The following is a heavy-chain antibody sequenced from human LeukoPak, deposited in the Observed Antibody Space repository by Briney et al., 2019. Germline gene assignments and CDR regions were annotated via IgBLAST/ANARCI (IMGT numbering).Heavy chain of an antibody. D-gene: IGHD6-19*01. CDR2: INPNSGGA. Sequence: ASVKVSCKTSGYNFTSYHMHWVRQAPGQGLEWMGWINPNSGGANYAQKFQGRVTMTRDTPISTTYMELSRLRSDDTAVYYCARDLPRYSSGWYDFDYWGQGTLVTVSS. CDR1: GYNFTSYH. CDR3: ARDLPRYSSGWYDFDY. V-gene: IGHV1-2*02. J-gene: IGHJ4*02.